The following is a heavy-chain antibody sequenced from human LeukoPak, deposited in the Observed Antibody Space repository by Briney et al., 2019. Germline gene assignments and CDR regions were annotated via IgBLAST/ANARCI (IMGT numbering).Heavy chain of an antibody. CDR3: ARDYCGGDCFPDY. V-gene: IGHV1-2*06. D-gene: IGHD2-21*02. CDR2: INPNSGDT. J-gene: IGHJ4*02. Sequence: ASVKVSCKASGYTFTGYYVHWVRQAPGQGLEWMGRINPNSGDTNYAQKFQGRVTMTRDTSISTAYMELNRLRSDDTAVYYCARDYCGGDCFPDYWGQGTLVTVSS. CDR1: GYTFTGYY.